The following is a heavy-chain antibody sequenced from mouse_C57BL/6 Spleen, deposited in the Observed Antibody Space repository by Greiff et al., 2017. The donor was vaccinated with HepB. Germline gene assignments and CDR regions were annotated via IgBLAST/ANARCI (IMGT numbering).Heavy chain of an antibody. CDR3: ARDTTQSAMDY. Sequence: VQLQQPGAELVKPGASVKLSCKASGYTFTSYWMHWVKQRPGQGLEWIGMIHPNSGSTNYNEKFKSKATLTVDKSSSTAYMQLSSLTSEDSAVYYCARDTTQSAMDYWGQGTSVTVSS. J-gene: IGHJ4*01. CDR1: GYTFTSYW. V-gene: IGHV1-64*01. CDR2: IHPNSGST. D-gene: IGHD1-1*01.